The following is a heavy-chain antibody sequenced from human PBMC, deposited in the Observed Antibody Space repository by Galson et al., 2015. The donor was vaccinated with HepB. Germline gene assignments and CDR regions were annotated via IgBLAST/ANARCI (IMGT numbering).Heavy chain of an antibody. CDR3: AKDRGLRDYDSLDY. CDR2: ISWNGGDI. V-gene: IGHV3-9*01. D-gene: IGHD3-22*01. Sequence: SLRLSCATSGFSFDDYAMHWVRHAPGKGLEWVSSISWNGGDITYADSVKGRCTISRDNAKNSVFLQMNSLRDEDTAFYYCAKDRGLRDYDSLDYWGQGTLVTVSS. J-gene: IGHJ4*02. CDR1: GFSFDDYA.